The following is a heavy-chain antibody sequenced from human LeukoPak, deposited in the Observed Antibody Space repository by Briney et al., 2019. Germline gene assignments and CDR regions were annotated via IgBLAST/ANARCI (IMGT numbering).Heavy chain of an antibody. D-gene: IGHD5-12*01. CDR2: INSSGGST. CDR3: ARDVDIVDTMARYYFDY. V-gene: IGHV1-46*01. Sequence: VASVKVSCTASGYTFTSYYMHWVRQAPEQGLEWMGIINSSGGSTSYAQKFQGRVTMTRDMSTSTVYMELSSLRSEDTAVYYCARDVDIVDTMARYYFDYWGQGTLVTVSS. CDR1: GYTFTSYY. J-gene: IGHJ4*02.